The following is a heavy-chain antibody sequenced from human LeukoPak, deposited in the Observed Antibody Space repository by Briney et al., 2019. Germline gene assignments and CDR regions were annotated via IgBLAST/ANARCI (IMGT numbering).Heavy chain of an antibody. Sequence: PGGSLRRSCAASGFTLSTYEMNWVRQAPGKGLEWVSYISSSSSGSTIYYADSVKGRFTISRDNAKNSLYLQMNSLRAEDTAVYYCARDLSIDYWGQGTLVTVSS. CDR3: ARDLSIDY. V-gene: IGHV3-48*03. CDR1: GFTLSTYE. D-gene: IGHD3-9*01. J-gene: IGHJ4*02. CDR2: ISSSSSGSTI.